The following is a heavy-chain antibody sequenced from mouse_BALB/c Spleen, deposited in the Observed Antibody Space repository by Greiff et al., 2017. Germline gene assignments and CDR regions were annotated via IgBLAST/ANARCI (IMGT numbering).Heavy chain of an antibody. CDR2: ILPGSGST. V-gene: IGHV1-9*01. CDR1: GYTFSSYW. J-gene: IGHJ3*01. Sequence: QVQLQQSGAELMKPGASVKISCKATGYTFSSYWIEWVKQRPGHGLEWIGEILPGSGSTNYNEKFKGKATFTADTSSNTAYMQLSSLTSEDSAVYYCARRDLLRYPSWFAYWGQGTLVTVSA. D-gene: IGHD1-1*01. CDR3: ARRDLLRYPSWFAY.